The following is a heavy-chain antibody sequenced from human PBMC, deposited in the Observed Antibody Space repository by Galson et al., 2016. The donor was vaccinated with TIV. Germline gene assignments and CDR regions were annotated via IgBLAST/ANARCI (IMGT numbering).Heavy chain of an antibody. CDR1: GFTFSIFA. D-gene: IGHD3-22*01. CDR2: ISGGGGST. V-gene: IGHV3-23*01. J-gene: IGHJ6*02. Sequence: SLRLSCAASGFTFSIFAMTWVRQAPGMGLEWVSAISGGGGSTYYADSVKGRFTVSRDNSENTLFLQMNSLRAEDTAVYYCTKVPSSGFSYYYGLDVWGQGTTVTVSS. CDR3: TKVPSSGFSYYYGLDV.